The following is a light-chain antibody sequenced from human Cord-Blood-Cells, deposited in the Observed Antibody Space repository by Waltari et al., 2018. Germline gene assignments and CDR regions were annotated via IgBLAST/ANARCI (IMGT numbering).Light chain of an antibody. CDR1: QGISNY. J-gene: IGKJ1*01. CDR3: QKYNSAPCT. CDR2: AAS. V-gene: IGKV1-27*01. Sequence: DIQMTKAPSSLSASVGDRVTITCRASQGISNYLAWYQQKPGKVPKLLIYAASTLQSGVPSRFSGSGSGTDFTLTIRSLQPEDVATYYCQKYNSAPCTFGQGTTVEIK.